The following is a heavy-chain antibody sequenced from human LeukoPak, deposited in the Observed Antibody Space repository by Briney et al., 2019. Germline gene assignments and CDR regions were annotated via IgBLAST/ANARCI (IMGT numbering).Heavy chain of an antibody. Sequence: ASVKVSCKASGGTFSSYAISWVRQAPGQGLEWMGRIIPIFGTANYAQKFQGRVTITTDESTSTAYMELSSLRSEDTAVYYCARADRDYGSGSYYKDYWGQGTLVTVSS. V-gene: IGHV1-69*05. CDR3: ARADRDYGSGSYYKDY. D-gene: IGHD3-10*01. CDR1: GGTFSSYA. J-gene: IGHJ4*02. CDR2: IIPIFGTA.